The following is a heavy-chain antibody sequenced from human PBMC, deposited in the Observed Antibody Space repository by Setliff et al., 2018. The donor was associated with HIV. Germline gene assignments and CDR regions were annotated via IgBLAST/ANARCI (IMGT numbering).Heavy chain of an antibody. CDR2: ISAYTGHT. J-gene: IGHJ5*02. CDR1: GYSFINYG. D-gene: IGHD3-9*01. CDR3: AQARLQGIVTAVGPRDNCLDP. Sequence: ASVKVSCKASGYSFINYGISWVRQAPGQGLEWMGWISAYTGHTDYASRLLGRVTLTTDTSTSTAYMELRSLSSDDTAVYFCAQARLQGIVTAVGPRDNCLDPWGQGTRVTVSS. V-gene: IGHV1-18*01.